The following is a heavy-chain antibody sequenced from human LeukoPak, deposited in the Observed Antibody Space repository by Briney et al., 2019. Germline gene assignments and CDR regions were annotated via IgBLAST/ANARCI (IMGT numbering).Heavy chain of an antibody. V-gene: IGHV3-23*01. Sequence: GSLSPSFTASGFSFSGYAFTWVRQAPGKGLEFVSSISVTGSNIYYADSVKGRFTITRDNSKNTLDLQMNSLRSEDTAVYFCARDRTRSVGSGLGRALMLVYWGEGPLVTVSS. CDR3: ARDRTRSVGSGLGRALMLVY. CDR1: GFSFSGYA. D-gene: IGHD6-6*01. CDR2: ISVTGSNI. J-gene: IGHJ4*02.